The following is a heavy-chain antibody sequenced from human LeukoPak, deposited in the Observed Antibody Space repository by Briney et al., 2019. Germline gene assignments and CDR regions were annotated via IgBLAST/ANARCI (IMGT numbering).Heavy chain of an antibody. CDR2: ISGSGGST. CDR3: AKEFPLGILTGYSGVFDY. CDR1: GFTFSSYA. D-gene: IGHD3-9*01. J-gene: IGHJ4*02. Sequence: GSLRLSCAASGFTFSSYAMSWVRQAPGKGLEWVSAISGSGGSTYYADSVKGRFTISRDNSKNTLYLQMNSLRAEDTAVYYCAKEFPLGILTGYSGVFDYWGQGTLVTVSS. V-gene: IGHV3-23*01.